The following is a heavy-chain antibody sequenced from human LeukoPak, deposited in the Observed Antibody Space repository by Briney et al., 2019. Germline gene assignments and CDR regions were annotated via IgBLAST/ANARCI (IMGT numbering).Heavy chain of an antibody. D-gene: IGHD3-10*01. J-gene: IGHJ2*01. CDR3: ARDRGSGSLGPHWYFDL. V-gene: IGHV1-18*01. CDR1: GYTFTSYG. CDR2: ISAYNGNT. Sequence: ASVKVSCKASGYTFTSYGISWVRQAPGQGLEWMGWISAYNGNTNYAQKLQGRVTMTTDTSTSTAYMELRSLRSDDTAVYYCARDRGSGSLGPHWYFDLWGRGTLVTVSP.